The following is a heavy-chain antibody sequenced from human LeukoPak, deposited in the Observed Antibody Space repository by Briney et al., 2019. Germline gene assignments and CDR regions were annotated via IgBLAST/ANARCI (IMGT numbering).Heavy chain of an antibody. D-gene: IGHD5-24*01. CDR2: LSGSGGST. CDR1: GFTFSSYT. V-gene: IGHV3-23*01. CDR3: AKRMSTLRTFDY. J-gene: IGHJ4*02. Sequence: GSLRLSCAASGFTFSSYTMGWVRQAPGEGLEWVSALSGSGGSTVYADSVKGRFTISRDNSVNTPYLQMNSLTAEDTAVYYCAKRMSTLRTFDYWGQGSLVTVSS.